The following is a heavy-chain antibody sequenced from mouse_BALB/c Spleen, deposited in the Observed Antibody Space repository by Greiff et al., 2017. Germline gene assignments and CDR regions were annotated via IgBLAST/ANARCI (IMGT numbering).Heavy chain of an antibody. J-gene: IGHJ3*01. Sequence: QVQLKESGAELVRPGTSVKVSCKASGYAFTNYLIEWVKQRPGQGLEWIGVINPGSGGTNYNEKFKGKATLTADKSSSTAYMQLSSLTSDDSAVYFCAGDDYEGFAYWGQGTLVTVSA. D-gene: IGHD2-4*01. CDR1: GYAFTNYL. CDR3: AGDDYEGFAY. V-gene: IGHV1-54*01. CDR2: INPGSGGT.